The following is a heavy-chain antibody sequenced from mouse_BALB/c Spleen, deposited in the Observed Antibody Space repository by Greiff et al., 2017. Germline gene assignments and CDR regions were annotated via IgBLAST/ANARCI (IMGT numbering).Heavy chain of an antibody. Sequence: EVQGVESGGGLVKPGGSLKLSCAASGFTFSSYAMSWVRQTPEKRLEWVASISSGGSTYYPDRVKGRFTISRDNARNILYLQMSSLRSEDTAIYYCARGLDGYYAPGIAYWGQGTLVTVSA. V-gene: IGHV5-6-5*01. J-gene: IGHJ3*01. CDR3: ARGLDGYYAPGIAY. CDR1: GFTFSSYA. D-gene: IGHD2-3*01. CDR2: ISSGGST.